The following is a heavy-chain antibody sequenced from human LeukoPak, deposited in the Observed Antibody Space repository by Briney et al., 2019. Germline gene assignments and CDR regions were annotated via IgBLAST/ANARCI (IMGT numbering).Heavy chain of an antibody. J-gene: IGHJ4*02. V-gene: IGHV4-59*01. CDR3: ARARKVGPYYYDSSGSHFDY. CDR2: IYYSGST. Sequence: PSETLSLTCTVSGGSISSYYWSWIRQPPGKGLEWIGYIYYSGSTNYNPSLKSRVTTSVDTSKNQFSLKLSSVTAADTAVYYCARARKVGPYYYDSSGSHFDYWGQGTLVTVSS. D-gene: IGHD3-22*01. CDR1: GGSISSYY.